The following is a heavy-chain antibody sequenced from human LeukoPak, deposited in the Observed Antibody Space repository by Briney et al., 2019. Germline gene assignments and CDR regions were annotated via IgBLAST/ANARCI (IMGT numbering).Heavy chain of an antibody. D-gene: IGHD1-26*01. CDR1: GFTFTSYE. J-gene: IGHJ4*02. CDR3: ARDLIVGSVK. Sequence: EGSLRLSCVASGFTFTSYEMNWVRQAPGKGLEWISYISSSGATTYYADSVKGRFTISRDNAKNSLYLQMSSLRAEDTAVYYCARDLIVGSVKWGQGTLVTVSS. CDR2: ISSSGATT. V-gene: IGHV3-48*03.